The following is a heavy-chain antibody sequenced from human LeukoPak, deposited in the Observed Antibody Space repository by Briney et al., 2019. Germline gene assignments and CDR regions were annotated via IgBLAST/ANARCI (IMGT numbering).Heavy chain of an antibody. CDR3: ARDNAAGPLRTDYYYGMDV. CDR1: GGSISSYY. J-gene: IGHJ6*02. Sequence: SETLSLTCTVSGGSISSYYWSCIRQPPGKGLEWIGYIHYSGSTNYNPSLKSRVTISVDTSKNQFSLKLSSVTAADTAVYYCARDNAAGPLRTDYYYGMDVWGQGTTVTVSS. CDR2: IHYSGST. V-gene: IGHV4-59*01. D-gene: IGHD6-19*01.